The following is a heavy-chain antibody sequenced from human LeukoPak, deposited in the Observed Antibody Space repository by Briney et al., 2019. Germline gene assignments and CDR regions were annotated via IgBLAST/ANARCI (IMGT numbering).Heavy chain of an antibody. CDR3: ARDPPLYYYDSSGYPPNFDY. J-gene: IGHJ4*02. Sequence: GGSLRLSCAASGFTFSSYWMHWVRQAPGKGLVWVSRINSDGSSTSYADSVKGRYTISRDNAKNTLYLQMNSLRAEDTAVYYCARDPPLYYYDSSGYPPNFDYWGQGTLVTVSS. V-gene: IGHV3-74*01. CDR2: INSDGSST. CDR1: GFTFSSYW. D-gene: IGHD3-22*01.